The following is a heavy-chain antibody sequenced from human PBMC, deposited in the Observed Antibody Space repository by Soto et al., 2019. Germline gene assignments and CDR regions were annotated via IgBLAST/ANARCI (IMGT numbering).Heavy chain of an antibody. V-gene: IGHV3-21*01. CDR2: ISSSSSYI. CDR3: AGTLGVLRFLEWLSPPGDYYYGMDV. Sequence: PVGSLRLSCAASGFTFSSYSMNWVRQAPGKGLEWVSSISSSSSYIYYADSVKGRFTISRDNAKNSLYLQMNSLRAEDTAVYYCAGTLGVLRFLEWLSPPGDYYYGMDVWGQGTTVTVSS. J-gene: IGHJ6*02. D-gene: IGHD3-3*01. CDR1: GFTFSSYS.